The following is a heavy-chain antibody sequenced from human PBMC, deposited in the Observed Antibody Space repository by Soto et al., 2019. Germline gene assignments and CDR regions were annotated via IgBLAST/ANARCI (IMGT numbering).Heavy chain of an antibody. Sequence: QVQLQQWGAGLLKPSETLSLTCAVYGGSFSGYYWSWIRQPPGKGLEWIGEINHSGSTNYNPSLKSRVTISVDTSKNQCSLKLSSVTAADTAVYYCAREANYSSSYDYWGQGTLVTVSS. D-gene: IGHD6-13*01. CDR2: INHSGST. J-gene: IGHJ4*02. V-gene: IGHV4-34*01. CDR3: AREANYSSSYDY. CDR1: GGSFSGYY.